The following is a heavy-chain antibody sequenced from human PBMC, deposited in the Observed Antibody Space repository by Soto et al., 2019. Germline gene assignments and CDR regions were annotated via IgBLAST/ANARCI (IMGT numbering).Heavy chain of an antibody. CDR3: ESEAIYSSGRGMAL. J-gene: IGHJ4*02. D-gene: IGHD3-22*01. CDR1: GFTLSRHW. CDR2: ITSDGGSA. Sequence: EVQLVESGGGSVQPGGSLRLQCAASGFTLSRHWMYWVRQAPGKGLSWVSRITSDGGSARYADSVNGRFTVARDNAKNMLYLERSGLRVEDSAVYYCESEAIYSSGRGMALWGKVTLVTVPS. V-gene: IGHV3-74*01.